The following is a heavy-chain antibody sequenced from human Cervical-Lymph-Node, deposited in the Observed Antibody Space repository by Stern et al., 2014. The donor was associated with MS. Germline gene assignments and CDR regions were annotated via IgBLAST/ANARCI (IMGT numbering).Heavy chain of an antibody. CDR2: INPITGNP. Sequence: QEQLVQSGSELKKPGASVKVSCKTSGYTFISYGMNWVRQAPGQGIEWMGWINPITGNPTYAQGFTGRFVFSLDTSVSTAYLQISSLEAEDTAVYYCARLSATLNEAFDIWGQGTMVTVSS. V-gene: IGHV7-4-1*02. CDR1: GYTFISYG. D-gene: IGHD2-15*01. CDR3: ARLSATLNEAFDI. J-gene: IGHJ3*02.